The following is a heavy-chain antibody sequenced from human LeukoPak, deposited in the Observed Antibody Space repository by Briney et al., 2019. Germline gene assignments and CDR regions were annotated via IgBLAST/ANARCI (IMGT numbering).Heavy chain of an antibody. V-gene: IGHV1-8*01. Sequence: ASVKVSCKASGYTFTSYDINWVRQATGQGLEWMGWMNPNSGNTGYAQKFQGRVTMTRNTSISTAYMELSRLRSEDTAVYHCARIMAEMAIFDAFDIWGQGTMVTVSS. CDR2: MNPNSGNT. CDR3: ARIMAEMAIFDAFDI. CDR1: GYTFTSYD. D-gene: IGHD5-24*01. J-gene: IGHJ3*02.